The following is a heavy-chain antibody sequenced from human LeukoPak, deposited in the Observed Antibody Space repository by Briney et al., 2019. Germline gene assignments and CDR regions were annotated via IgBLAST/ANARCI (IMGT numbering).Heavy chain of an antibody. J-gene: IGHJ5*02. CDR2: INPNNGDT. Sequence: ASVKVSCKASGYTFTGYYMQWVRQAPGQGLERMGWINPNNGDTNYAQKFQDRVTMTRDTSISTAYMELSRLRSEDTAVYYCVADRVILAAARFDPWGQGTLVTVSS. V-gene: IGHV1-2*02. CDR1: GYTFTGYY. D-gene: IGHD6-13*01. CDR3: VADRVILAAARFDP.